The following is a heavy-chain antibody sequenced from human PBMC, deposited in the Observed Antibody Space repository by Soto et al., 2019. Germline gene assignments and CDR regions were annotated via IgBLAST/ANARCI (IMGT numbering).Heavy chain of an antibody. D-gene: IGHD3-22*01. CDR3: ARGHRSYDSSGYYDY. Sequence: SETLSLTCSVYGGFLSESYWTWIRHPLGKGLEWIGDINHVGGTNYNPSLKSRVTISVDTSKNQFSLKLSSVTAADTAVYYCARGHRSYDSSGYYDYWGQGTLVTVSS. V-gene: IGHV4-59*01. CDR1: GGFLSESY. J-gene: IGHJ4*02. CDR2: INHVGGT.